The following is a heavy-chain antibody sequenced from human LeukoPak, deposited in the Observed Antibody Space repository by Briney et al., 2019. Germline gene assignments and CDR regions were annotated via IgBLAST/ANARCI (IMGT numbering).Heavy chain of an antibody. Sequence: SETLSLTCTVSGGSISSGGYYWSWICQHPGKGLEWIGYIYYSGSTYYNPSLKSRVTISVDTSKNQFSLKLSSVTAADTAVYYCATNYGGNSDDAFDIWGQGTMVTVSS. J-gene: IGHJ3*02. CDR3: ATNYGGNSDDAFDI. CDR1: GGSISSGGYY. D-gene: IGHD4-23*01. CDR2: IYYSGST. V-gene: IGHV4-31*03.